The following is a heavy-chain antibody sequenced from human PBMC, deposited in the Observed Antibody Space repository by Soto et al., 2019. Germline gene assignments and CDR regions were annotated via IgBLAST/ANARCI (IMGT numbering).Heavy chain of an antibody. CDR1: GYTFTSYG. CDR3: ARDTLKYSSGWYYFDY. J-gene: IGHJ4*02. D-gene: IGHD6-19*01. Sequence: ASVKVSCKASGYTFTSYGISWVRQAPGQGLEWMGWISAYNGNTNYAQKPQGRVTMTTDTSTSTAYMELRSLRSDDTAVYYCARDTLKYSSGWYYFDYWGQGTLVTVSS. CDR2: ISAYNGNT. V-gene: IGHV1-18*01.